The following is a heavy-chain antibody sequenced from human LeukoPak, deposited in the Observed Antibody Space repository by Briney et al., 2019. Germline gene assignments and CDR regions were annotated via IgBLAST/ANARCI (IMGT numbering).Heavy chain of an antibody. Sequence: GGSLRLSCAASGFTFSGSAMHWVRQASGKGLEWVGRIRSKANSYATAYAASVKGRFTISRDDSKNMAYLQMNSLKTEDTAVYYCTSSRVGAINFDYWGQGTLVTVSS. CDR3: TSSRVGAINFDY. D-gene: IGHD1-26*01. V-gene: IGHV3-73*01. CDR2: IRSKANSYAT. CDR1: GFTFSGSA. J-gene: IGHJ4*02.